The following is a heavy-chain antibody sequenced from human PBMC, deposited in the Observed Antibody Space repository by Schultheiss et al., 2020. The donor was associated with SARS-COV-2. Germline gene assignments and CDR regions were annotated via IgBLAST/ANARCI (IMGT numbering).Heavy chain of an antibody. CDR1: GFTFRSYG. J-gene: IGHJ4*02. CDR3: ASGWSGYRWLVY. D-gene: IGHD3-3*01. CDR2: ISYDGSNK. Sequence: GGSLRLSCAASGFTFRSYGMHWVRQAPGKGLEWVAVISYDGSNKYYADSVKGRFTISRDNSKNTLYLQMNSLRAEDTAVYYCASGWSGYRWLVYWGQGTLVTVSS. V-gene: IGHV3-30*03.